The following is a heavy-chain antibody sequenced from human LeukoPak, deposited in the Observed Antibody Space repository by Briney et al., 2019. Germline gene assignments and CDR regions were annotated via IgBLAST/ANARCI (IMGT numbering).Heavy chain of an antibody. CDR2: INPNSGGT. V-gene: IGHV1-2*02. CDR3: ARDRGGYCSSTSCYDAFDI. CDR1: GYTFTGYY. D-gene: IGHD2-2*01. J-gene: IGHJ3*02. Sequence: GASVKVSCKASGYTFTGYYMHWVRQAPGQGLEWMGWINPNSGGTNYAQKFQGRVTMTRDTSISTAYMELGRLRSDDTAVYYCARDRGGYCSSTSCYDAFDIWGQGTMVTVSS.